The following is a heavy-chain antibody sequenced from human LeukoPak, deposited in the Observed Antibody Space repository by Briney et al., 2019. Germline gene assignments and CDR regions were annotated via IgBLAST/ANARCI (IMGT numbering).Heavy chain of an antibody. V-gene: IGHV1-2*02. CDR1: GYTFTGYY. D-gene: IGHD3-22*01. J-gene: IGHJ4*02. CDR2: INPYSGDT. CDR3: AVYHYFDTSGYNY. Sequence: ASVKVSCKASGYTFTGYYLHWVRQAPGQGLEWMGWINPYSGDTNSAQKFQGRVTMARDTSISTASMELSRLRSDDTAVYYCAVYHYFDTSGYNYWGQGTLVTVSS.